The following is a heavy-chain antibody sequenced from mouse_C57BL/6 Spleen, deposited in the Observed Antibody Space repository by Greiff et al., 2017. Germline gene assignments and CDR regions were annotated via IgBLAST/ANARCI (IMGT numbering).Heavy chain of an antibody. CDR3: ARGGDTIYYDYDVAWFAY. V-gene: IGHV1-9*01. Sequence: LVESGAELMKPGASVKLSCKATGYTFTGYWIEWVKQRPGHGLEWIGEILPGSGSTNYNEKFKGKATFTADTSSNTAYMQLSSLTTEDSAIYYCARGGDTIYYDYDVAWFAYWGQGTLVTVSA. J-gene: IGHJ3*01. D-gene: IGHD2-4*01. CDR1: GYTFTGYW. CDR2: ILPGSGST.